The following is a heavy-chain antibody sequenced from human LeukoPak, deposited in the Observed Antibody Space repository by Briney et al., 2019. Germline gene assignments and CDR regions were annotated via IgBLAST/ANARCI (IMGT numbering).Heavy chain of an antibody. J-gene: IGHJ4*02. CDR2: IYSGGST. Sequence: GGSLRLSCAASGFTVSSNYMSWVRQAPGKGLEWVSVIYSGGSTYYADSVKGRFTISRDNSKNTMYLEMNSLRAEDTAVYYCAKDDLLYDAAHYFDYWGQGTLVTVSS. CDR3: AKDDLLYDAAHYFDY. CDR1: GFTVSSNY. D-gene: IGHD3-22*01. V-gene: IGHV3-53*01.